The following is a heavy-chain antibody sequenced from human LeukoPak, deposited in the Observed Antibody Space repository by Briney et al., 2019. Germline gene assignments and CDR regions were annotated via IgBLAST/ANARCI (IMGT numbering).Heavy chain of an antibody. D-gene: IGHD5-18*01. CDR3: TKDPAMGY. J-gene: IGHJ4*02. CDR2: ISYDGSNK. CDR1: GFTFSSYG. Sequence: GGSLRLSCAASGFTFSSYGMHWVRQAPGKGLEWVAVISYDGSNKYYADSVKGRFTISRDNSKNTLYLQMNSLRAEDTAVYYCTKDPAMGYWGQGTLVTVSS. V-gene: IGHV3-30*18.